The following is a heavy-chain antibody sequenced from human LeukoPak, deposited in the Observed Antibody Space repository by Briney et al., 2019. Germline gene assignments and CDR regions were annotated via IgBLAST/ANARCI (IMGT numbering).Heavy chain of an antibody. V-gene: IGHV4-30-4*08. Sequence: SQTLSLTCTVSGGSISSGDYYWSWIRQPPGKGLEWIGYIYYSGSTYYNPSLKSRVTISVDTSKNQFSLKLGSVTAADTAVYYCASSTVPAAIPYFDYWGQGTLVTVSS. CDR1: GGSISSGDYY. CDR3: ASSTVPAAIPYFDY. J-gene: IGHJ4*02. D-gene: IGHD2-2*02. CDR2: IYYSGST.